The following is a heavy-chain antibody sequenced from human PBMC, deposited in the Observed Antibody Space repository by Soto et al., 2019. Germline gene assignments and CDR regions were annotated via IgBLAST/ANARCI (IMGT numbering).Heavy chain of an antibody. CDR3: ARDHWDYDFWSGYFNWFDP. Sequence: ASVKVSCKASGYTFTSYAMHWVRQAPGQRLEWMGWINAGNGNTKYSQKFQGRVTITRDTSASTAYMELSSLRSEDTAVYYCARDHWDYDFWSGYFNWFDPWGRGTLVTVSS. J-gene: IGHJ5*02. D-gene: IGHD3-3*01. V-gene: IGHV1-3*01. CDR1: GYTFTSYA. CDR2: INAGNGNT.